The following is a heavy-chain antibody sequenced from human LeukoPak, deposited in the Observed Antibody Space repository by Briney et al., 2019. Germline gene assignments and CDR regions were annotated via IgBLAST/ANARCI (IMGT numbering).Heavy chain of an antibody. V-gene: IGHV3-21*01. CDR1: GFTFSSYD. J-gene: IGHJ4*02. Sequence: GGSLRLSCAASGFTFSSYDMSWVRQAPGKGLEWVSFISSSRSYIYYADSVKGRFTISRDNAKNSLYLQMNSLRAEDTAVYYCARFIAAPYYFDYWGRGTLVAVSS. CDR2: ISSSRSYI. CDR3: ARFIAAPYYFDY. D-gene: IGHD6-13*01.